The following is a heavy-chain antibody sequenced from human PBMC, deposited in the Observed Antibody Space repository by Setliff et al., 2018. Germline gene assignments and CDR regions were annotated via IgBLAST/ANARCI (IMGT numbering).Heavy chain of an antibody. CDR2: IRHDGSNE. CDR1: GFTSSMYG. Sequence: LRLSCAASGFTSSMYGVHWVRQAPGKGLEWVAYIRHDGSNENYADSVKGRFTISRDDSRNTLFLQMNSLRAEDTGVYYCAKDTHYYASSGYYCFDYWGQGTLVTVSS. V-gene: IGHV3-30*02. J-gene: IGHJ4*02. CDR3: AKDTHYYASSGYYCFDY. D-gene: IGHD3-22*01.